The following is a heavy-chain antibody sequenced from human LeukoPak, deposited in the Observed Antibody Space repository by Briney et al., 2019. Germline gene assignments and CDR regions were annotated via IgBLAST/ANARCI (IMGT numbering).Heavy chain of an antibody. V-gene: IGHV1-2*02. D-gene: IGHD3-22*01. CDR2: INPNSGGT. CDR3: ARDGYDRDYYYHMDV. Sequence: GASVKVSCKASGYTFTGYYMHWVRQAPGQGLEWMGWINPNSGGTNYAQKFQGRVTMTRDTSISTAYMELSRLRSDDTAVYYCARDGYDRDYYYHMDVWGKGTTVTISS. CDR1: GYTFTGYY. J-gene: IGHJ6*03.